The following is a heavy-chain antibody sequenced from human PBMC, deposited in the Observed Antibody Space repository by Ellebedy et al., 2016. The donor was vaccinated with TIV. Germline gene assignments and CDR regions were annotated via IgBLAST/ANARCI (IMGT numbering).Heavy chain of an antibody. CDR2: IIQDGSEK. D-gene: IGHD3-22*01. CDR1: GFTSSSFW. J-gene: IGHJ4*02. Sequence: PGGSLRLSCAASGFTSSSFWMSWVRQAPGKGLEWVATIIQDGSEKYYVDSVKGRFTISRENAKNSLYLQMNSLRAEDTAVYYCARGEYYYDGGYWGQGTLVTVSS. CDR3: ARGEYYYDGGY. V-gene: IGHV3-7*03.